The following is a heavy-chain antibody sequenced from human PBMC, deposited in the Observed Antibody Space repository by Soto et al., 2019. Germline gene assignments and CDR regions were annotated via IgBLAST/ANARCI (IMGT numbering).Heavy chain of an antibody. CDR2: IYYSGST. V-gene: IGHV4-30-4*01. CDR3: ARVTTPAPMELFDP. CDR1: GGSISSGDYY. Sequence: SETLSLTCTVSGGSISSGDYYWSWIRQPPGKGLEWIGYIYYSGSTYYNPSLKSRVTISVDTSKNQFSLKLSSVTAADTAVYYRARVTTPAPMELFDPWGQGTLVTVSS. D-gene: IGHD4-17*01. J-gene: IGHJ5*02.